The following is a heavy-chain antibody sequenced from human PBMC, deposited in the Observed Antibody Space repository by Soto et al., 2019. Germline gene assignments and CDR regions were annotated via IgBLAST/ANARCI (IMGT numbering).Heavy chain of an antibody. CDR3: ARDTTVMRNYYYYGMDV. CDR1: GGTFSSYA. V-gene: IGHV1-69*13. CDR2: IIPIFGTA. Sequence: ASVKVSCKASGGTFSSYAISWVRQAPGQGLEWMGGIIPIFGTANYAQKFQGRVTITADESTSTAYMELSSLRSEDTAVYYCARDTTVMRNYYYYGMDVWGQGTTVTVSS. J-gene: IGHJ6*02. D-gene: IGHD4-4*01.